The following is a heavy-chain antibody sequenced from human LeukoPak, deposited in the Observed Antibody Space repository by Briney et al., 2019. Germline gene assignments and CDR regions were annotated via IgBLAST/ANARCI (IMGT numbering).Heavy chain of an antibody. CDR3: ARYSSGYSYWYFDL. Sequence: GSSVKVSCKASGGTFSSDAISWVRQAPGQGLEWMGRIIPIFGTANYAQKFQGRVTITADKSTSTAYMELSSLRSEDTAVYYCARYSSGYSYWYFDLWGRGTLVTVSS. J-gene: IGHJ2*01. CDR1: GGTFSSDA. V-gene: IGHV1-69*06. D-gene: IGHD6-19*01. CDR2: IIPIFGTA.